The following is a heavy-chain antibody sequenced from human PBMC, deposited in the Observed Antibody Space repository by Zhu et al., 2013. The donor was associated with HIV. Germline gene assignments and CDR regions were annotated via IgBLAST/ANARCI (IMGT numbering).Heavy chain of an antibody. CDR3: ARDSGCSSTSCPRAFDI. J-gene: IGHJ3*02. D-gene: IGHD2-2*01. CDR1: GYTFTSYY. Sequence: QVQLVQSGAEVKKPGASVKVSCKASGYTFTSYYMHWVRQAPGQGLEWMGIINPSGGSTSYAQKFQGRVTMTRDTSTSTVYMELSSLRSEDTAVYYCARDSGCSSTSCPRAFDIWGQGTMVTVSS. CDR2: INPSGGST. V-gene: IGHV1-46*01.